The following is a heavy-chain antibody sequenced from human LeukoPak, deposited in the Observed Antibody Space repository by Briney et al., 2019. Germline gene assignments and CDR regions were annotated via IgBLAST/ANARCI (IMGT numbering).Heavy chain of an antibody. D-gene: IGHD6-13*01. CDR1: GYTFTSYD. V-gene: IGHV1-8*01. J-gene: IGHJ4*02. Sequence: ASVKVSCKASGYTFTSYDIYWVRQATGQGLEWLGWMNPNSGNTGYAQKFQGRVTMTRNTSISTAYMELSSLRSEDTAVYYCTRGRKRYVGIAAADFDYWGQGTLVTASS. CDR2: MNPNSGNT. CDR3: TRGRKRYVGIAAADFDY.